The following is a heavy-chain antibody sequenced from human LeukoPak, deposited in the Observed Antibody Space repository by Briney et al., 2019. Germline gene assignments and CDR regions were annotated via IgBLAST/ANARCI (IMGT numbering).Heavy chain of an antibody. V-gene: IGHV4-39*01. CDR2: IYYSGST. CDR3: ARQSLTVFCGGDCYPIDY. D-gene: IGHD2-21*01. J-gene: IGHJ4*02. CDR1: SGSISSSSYY. Sequence: SETLSLTCTVSSGSISSSSYYWGWIRQPPGKGLEWIGSIYYSGSTYYNPSLKSRVTISVDTSKNQFSLKLSSVTAADTAVYYCARQSLTVFCGGDCYPIDYWGQGTLVTVSS.